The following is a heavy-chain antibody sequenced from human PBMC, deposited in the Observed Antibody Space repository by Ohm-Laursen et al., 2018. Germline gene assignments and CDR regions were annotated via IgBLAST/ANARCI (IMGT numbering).Heavy chain of an antibody. D-gene: IGHD2/OR15-2a*01. CDR1: GFTVSDAW. J-gene: IGHJ5*02. CDR2: IKSKAAGETR. CDR3: STDHFS. Sequence: SLRLSCSASGFTVSDAWMSWVRQAPGKGLEYVGRIKSKAAGETREYAEPVKGRFTILRDDSKNTLSLQMNSLETEDTGVYYCSTDHFSWGQGTLVTVSS. V-gene: IGHV3-15*01.